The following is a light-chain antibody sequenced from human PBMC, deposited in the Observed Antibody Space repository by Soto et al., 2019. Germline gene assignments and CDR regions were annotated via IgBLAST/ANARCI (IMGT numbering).Light chain of an antibody. J-gene: IGLJ1*01. CDR1: SSNIGSNY. CDR2: YNN. V-gene: IGLV1-47*02. Sequence: QLVLTQPPSASGTPGQRVTISCSGRSSNIGSNYVYWYQQLPGTAPKLLIYYNNQRPSGVPDRFSGSKSGTSASLAISGLRSEDEADYYCATWDDSLSGYVFGTGTKDTVL. CDR3: ATWDDSLSGYV.